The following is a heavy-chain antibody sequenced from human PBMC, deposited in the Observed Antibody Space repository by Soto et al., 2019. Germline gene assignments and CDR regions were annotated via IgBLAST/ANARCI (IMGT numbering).Heavy chain of an antibody. CDR2: FDPESGKV. CDR1: GYTLAEVS. D-gene: IGHD2-15*01. J-gene: IGHJ5*02. Sequence: ASVEVSCKISGYTLAEVSIHWVRQAPGKGLEWMGGFDPESGKVFYSQRFQGRVIMTEDSSADTAYMELNRLRSEDTAVYYCTTAAYCSGATCYSGLNWFDPWGQGSLVTVSS. CDR3: TTAAYCSGATCYSGLNWFDP. V-gene: IGHV1-24*01.